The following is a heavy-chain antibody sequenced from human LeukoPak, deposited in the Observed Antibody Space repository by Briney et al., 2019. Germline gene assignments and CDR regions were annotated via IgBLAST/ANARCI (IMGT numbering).Heavy chain of an antibody. J-gene: IGHJ4*02. CDR3: ASLMVRGVIRDY. D-gene: IGHD3-10*01. CDR2: INHSGST. V-gene: IGHV4-34*01. Sequence: PSETLSLTCAVYGGSFSGYYWSWIRQPPGKGLEWIGEINHSGSTNYNPSLKSRVTISVDTSKNQFSLKLGSVTAADTAVYYCASLMVRGVIRDYWGQGTLVTVSS. CDR1: GGSFSGYY.